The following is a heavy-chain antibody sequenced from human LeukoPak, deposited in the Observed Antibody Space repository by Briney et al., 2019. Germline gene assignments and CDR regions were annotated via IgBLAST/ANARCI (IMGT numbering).Heavy chain of an antibody. J-gene: IGHJ4*02. CDR3: AKGSCSSTSCYDLFDY. CDR2: ISWNSGSI. V-gene: IGHV3-9*01. D-gene: IGHD2-2*01. Sequence: GRSLRLSCAASGFTFDDYAMHWVRQAPGKGLEWVSGISWNSGSIGYADSVKGRFTISRDNAKNSLYLQMNSLRAEDTALYYCAKGSCSSTSCYDLFDYWGQGTLVTVSS. CDR1: GFTFDDYA.